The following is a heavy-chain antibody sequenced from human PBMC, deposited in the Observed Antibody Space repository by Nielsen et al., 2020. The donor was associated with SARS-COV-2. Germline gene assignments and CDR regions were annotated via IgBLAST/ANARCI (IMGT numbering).Heavy chain of an antibody. D-gene: IGHD3-22*01. J-gene: IGHJ4*02. V-gene: IGHV1-2*02. CDR3: AGSRDYYETSGYQLDY. Sequence: WVRQAPGQGLEWMGWINPNSGGTNYAQKFQGRVTMTRDTSTSTFNLELSSLRSDDTAVYYCAGSRDYYETSGYQLDYWGQGTLVTVSS. CDR2: INPNSGGT.